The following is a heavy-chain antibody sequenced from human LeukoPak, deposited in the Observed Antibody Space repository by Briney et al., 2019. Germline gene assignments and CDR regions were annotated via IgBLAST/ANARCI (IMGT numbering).Heavy chain of an antibody. V-gene: IGHV3-7*01. CDR1: GFTFSSHW. D-gene: IGHD3-22*01. J-gene: IGHJ4*02. CDR3: ARAAISTYDSSGYYFDY. Sequence: GGSLRLSCAASGFTFSSHWMSWVRQAPGKGLEWAAIINQHGSEKYYVDSVKGRFTISRDNAKNLLYLQMNSLRAEDTAVYYCARAAISTYDSSGYYFDYWGQGTLVTVSS. CDR2: INQHGSEK.